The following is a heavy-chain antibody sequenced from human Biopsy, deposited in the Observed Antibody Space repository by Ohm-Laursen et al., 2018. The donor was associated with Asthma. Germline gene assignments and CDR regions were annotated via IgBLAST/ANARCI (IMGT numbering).Heavy chain of an antibody. D-gene: IGHD6-6*01. J-gene: IGHJ4*02. Sequence: SLRLSCSASGFTFGDYWMSWVRQVPGKGLEWVANIKHDGTEKNHVDSLKGRFTISRDNAKNSLYPQMNSPRAEDTAVYYCARAISSSWWAVEYWGQGTLVTVSS. CDR2: IKHDGTEK. CDR3: ARAISSSWWAVEY. CDR1: GFTFGDYW. V-gene: IGHV3-7*01.